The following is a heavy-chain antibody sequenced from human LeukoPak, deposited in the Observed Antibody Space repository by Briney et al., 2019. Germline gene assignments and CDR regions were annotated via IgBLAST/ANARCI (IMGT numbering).Heavy chain of an antibody. Sequence: SETLSLTCTVSGGSISSYYWSWIRQPPGKGLEWIGYIYYSGSTNYNPSLKSRVTITVDTSKNQFSLKLSSVTAADTVVYYCARVRRGWFDPWGQGTLVTVSS. CDR2: IYYSGST. CDR3: ARVRRGWFDP. CDR1: GGSISSYY. J-gene: IGHJ5*02. V-gene: IGHV4-59*01.